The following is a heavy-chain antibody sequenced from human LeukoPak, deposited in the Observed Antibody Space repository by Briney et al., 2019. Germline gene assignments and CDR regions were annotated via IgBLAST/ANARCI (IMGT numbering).Heavy chain of an antibody. D-gene: IGHD3-22*01. J-gene: IGHJ3*02. V-gene: IGHV3-7*01. CDR2: IRGDGSVK. CDR3: SRDANYYDSSRHYFDAFDI. CDR1: GFMFSKYW. Sequence: GGSLRLSCEASGFMFSKYWMTWVRQAPGKGLEGVANIRGDGSVKYLLDSVKGRFSISRDNAKNSLSLEMNNLRAEDTGVYYCSRDANYYDSSRHYFDAFDIWGRGTMVTVSS.